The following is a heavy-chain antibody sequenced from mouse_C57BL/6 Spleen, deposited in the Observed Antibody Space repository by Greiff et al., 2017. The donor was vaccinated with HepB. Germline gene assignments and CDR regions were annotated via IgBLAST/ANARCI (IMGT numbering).Heavy chain of an antibody. CDR2: INYDGSST. V-gene: IGHV5-16*01. CDR3: AREDYGSSYAFDY. CDR1: GFTFSDYY. J-gene: IGHJ2*01. D-gene: IGHD1-1*01. Sequence: EVKLVESEGGLVQPGSSMKLSCTASGFTFSDYYMAWVRQVPEKGLEWVANINYDGSSTYYLDSLKSRFIISRDNAKNILYLQMSSLKSEDTATYYCAREDYGSSYAFDYWGQGTTLTVSS.